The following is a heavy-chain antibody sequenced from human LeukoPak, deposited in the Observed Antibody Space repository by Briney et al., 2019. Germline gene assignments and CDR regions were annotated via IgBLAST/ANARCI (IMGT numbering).Heavy chain of an antibody. CDR1: GFTFSSYW. J-gene: IGHJ5*02. Sequence: GGSLRLSCAASGFTFSSYWMSWVRQAPGKGLVWVSRINTDGSRITYADSVKGRFTISRDNAMNTVYLQMNSLRAEDTAVYYCARVLSGSWDWFDPWGQRTLVTVSS. CDR2: INTDGSRI. V-gene: IGHV3-74*01. CDR3: ARVLSGSWDWFDP. D-gene: IGHD3-22*01.